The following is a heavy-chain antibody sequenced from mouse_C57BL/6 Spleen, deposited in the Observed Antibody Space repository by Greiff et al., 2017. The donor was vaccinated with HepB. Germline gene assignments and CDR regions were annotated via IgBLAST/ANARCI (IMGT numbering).Heavy chain of an antibody. D-gene: IGHD2-3*01. V-gene: IGHV1-69*01. J-gene: IGHJ4*01. Sequence: QVQLQQPGAELVMPGSSVKLSCKASGYTFTSFWMHWVKQRPGQGLEWIGEIDPSDSYTNYNQKFKGKSTLTVDKSSSTAYMQLSSLTSEDSAVYYCARGKGGYFLIDYWGQGASVTVSS. CDR3: ARGKGGYFLIDY. CDR1: GYTFTSFW. CDR2: IDPSDSYT.